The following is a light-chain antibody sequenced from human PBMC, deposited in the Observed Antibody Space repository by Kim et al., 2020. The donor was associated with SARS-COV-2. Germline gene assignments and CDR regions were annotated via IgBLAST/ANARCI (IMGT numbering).Light chain of an antibody. J-gene: IGKJ3*01. V-gene: IGKV1-9*01. CDR1: QDISSD. Sequence: AASGGDRVTITCRASQDISSDLAWYQQKPGKAPKLLIYSASTVQSGVPSRFSGSGSGTDFALTICSLQPEDFATYYCQQLNSYPAFGPGTKVDIK. CDR2: SAS. CDR3: QQLNSYPA.